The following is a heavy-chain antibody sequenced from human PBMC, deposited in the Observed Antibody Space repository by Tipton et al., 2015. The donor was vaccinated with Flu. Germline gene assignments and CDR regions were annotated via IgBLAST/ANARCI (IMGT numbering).Heavy chain of an antibody. V-gene: IGHV4-4*07. CDR3: ARVGTITIFGRQGDAQNWFDP. CDR1: GGSISSYY. D-gene: IGHD3-3*01. J-gene: IGHJ5*02. Sequence: TLSLTCTVSGGSISSYYWSWIRQPAGKGLEWIGRIYTSGNTNYNPSLKSRVTMSVDTSKKQFSLKLTSVTAADTAVYYCARVGTITIFGRQGDAQNWFDPWGRGALVTVSS. CDR2: IYTSGNT.